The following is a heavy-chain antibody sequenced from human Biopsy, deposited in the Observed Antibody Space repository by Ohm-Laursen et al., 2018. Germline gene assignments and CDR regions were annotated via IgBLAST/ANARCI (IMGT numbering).Heavy chain of an antibody. V-gene: IGHV4-59*01. J-gene: IGHJ4*02. Sequence: SETLSLTCTVSRDSISNYYWIWIRQSPGEGLEWIGYIHYTGSTNYNPSVKSRVTISVDTSKNQFSLKLNSVTAADTSVYFCARDSRGGHLNTTLITGKNLDSWGQGILVTVSS. CDR3: ARDSRGGHLNTTLITGKNLDS. D-gene: IGHD3-16*01. CDR2: IHYTGST. CDR1: RDSISNYY.